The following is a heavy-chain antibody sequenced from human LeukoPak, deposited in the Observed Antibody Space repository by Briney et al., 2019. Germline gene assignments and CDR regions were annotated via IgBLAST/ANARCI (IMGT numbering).Heavy chain of an antibody. Sequence: GGSLRLSCAASGFTFSSYAMNWVRQAPGKGLEWVSGISGSGGSTFYADSVKGRFPISRDNSKNTLYLQMNSLRAEDTAVYYCAKVESGSYTYYFDYWGQGTLVTVSS. V-gene: IGHV3-23*01. J-gene: IGHJ4*02. CDR2: ISGSGGST. CDR1: GFTFSSYA. D-gene: IGHD1-26*01. CDR3: AKVESGSYTYYFDY.